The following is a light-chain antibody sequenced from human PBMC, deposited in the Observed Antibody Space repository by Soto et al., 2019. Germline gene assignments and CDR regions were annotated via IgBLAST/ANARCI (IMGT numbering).Light chain of an antibody. CDR1: SSDVGGYNY. Sequence: QSVLTQPRSVSGSPGQSVTISCTGTSSDVGGYNYVSWYQQHPGKAPKLMIYDVSKRPSGVPDRFSGSKSGNTASLTISWLQAEDEADYYCCSYAGSYFYGFGTGTKVTVL. CDR2: DVS. V-gene: IGLV2-11*01. J-gene: IGLJ1*01. CDR3: CSYAGSYFYG.